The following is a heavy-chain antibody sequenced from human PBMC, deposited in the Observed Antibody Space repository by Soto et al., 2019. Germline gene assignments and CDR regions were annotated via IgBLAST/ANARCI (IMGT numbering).Heavy chain of an antibody. CDR1: GFTFSNYA. CDR3: AKTDNFHSQSSGRANCFDS. Sequence: EVQLLESGGDLAQPGGSLRLICAASGFTFSNYAMTWVRQSPGRGLEWVSTITSAGSTFYGDTVKGRFTISRDNSKSTLYLQMNSLGAEDTAVYYCAKTDNFHSQSSGRANCFDSWGQGTLVTVSS. CDR2: ITSAGST. V-gene: IGHV3-23*01. J-gene: IGHJ4*02. D-gene: IGHD3-22*01.